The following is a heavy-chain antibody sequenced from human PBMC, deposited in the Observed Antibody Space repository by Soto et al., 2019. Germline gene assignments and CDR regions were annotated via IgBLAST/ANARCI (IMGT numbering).Heavy chain of an antibody. CDR3: ARVSDSGSYFSY. Sequence: EVQLLESGGGLIQPGGSLRLSCAASGFTFSTYWMHWDRLAPGKGLEWVSHITSDGSNTRYADSVKGRFTISRDNAKNTLSLQMNSLRAEDTAVYYCARVSDSGSYFSYWGQGTLVTVSS. V-gene: IGHV3-74*01. CDR2: ITSDGSNT. CDR1: GFTFSTYW. J-gene: IGHJ4*02. D-gene: IGHD1-26*01.